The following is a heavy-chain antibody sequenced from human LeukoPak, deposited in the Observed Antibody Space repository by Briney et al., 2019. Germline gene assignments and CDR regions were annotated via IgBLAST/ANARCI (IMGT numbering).Heavy chain of an antibody. V-gene: IGHV1-2*02. Sequence: ASVKVSCMASGYIFSGHFIQWVRQAPGQGLEWMGWINPASGGTYNAQKYHRRVTMTTDTSIRTLYMGLNSLRSDDTAVYYCARVLFPSGPTHCFDPWGQGTLVTVSS. CDR3: ARVLFPSGPTHCFDP. CDR2: INPASGGT. D-gene: IGHD2-21*01. J-gene: IGHJ5*02. CDR1: GYIFSGHF.